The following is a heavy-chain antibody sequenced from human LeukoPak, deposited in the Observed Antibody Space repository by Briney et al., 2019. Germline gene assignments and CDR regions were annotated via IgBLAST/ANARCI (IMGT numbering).Heavy chain of an antibody. CDR2: ISGSGGST. CDR3: AKDPLAAAGYYFDS. CDR1: GFTFSNYA. D-gene: IGHD6-13*01. V-gene: IGHV3-23*01. J-gene: IGHJ4*02. Sequence: GGSLRLSCAASGFTFSNYAMTWVRQAPGKGLEWVSSISGSGGSTFYADSVKGRFTFSRDNSKSTLYLQMNSLRAEDTAVYYCAKDPLAAAGYYFDSWGQGTLVTVSS.